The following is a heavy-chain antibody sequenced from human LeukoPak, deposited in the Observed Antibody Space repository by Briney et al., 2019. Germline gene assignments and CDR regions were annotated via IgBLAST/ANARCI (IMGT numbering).Heavy chain of an antibody. CDR1: GYTFTSYG. J-gene: IGHJ4*02. V-gene: IGHV1-18*01. D-gene: IGHD1-7*01. Sequence: ASVKVSCKASGYTFTSYGISWVRQAPGQGLEWMGWISAYNGNTNYAQNIQGRVAMTRDTSTSTVYLELRSLKSDDTAVYYCARGGGLTGTWTSFDFWGQGTLVSVSS. CDR3: ARGGGLTGTWTSFDF. CDR2: ISAYNGNT.